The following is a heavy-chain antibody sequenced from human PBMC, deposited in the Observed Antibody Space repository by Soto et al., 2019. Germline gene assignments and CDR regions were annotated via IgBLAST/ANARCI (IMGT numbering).Heavy chain of an antibody. V-gene: IGHV4-30-2*01. J-gene: IGHJ4*02. Sequence: PSETLSLTCAVSGGSISSGGYSWSWIRQPPGKGLEWIGYIYHSGGSYYNPSLKSRVTISVDRSKNQFSLKVSSVTVADTAVYFCARDHTAGCYFDYWGQGNLVTVSS. D-gene: IGHD6-19*01. CDR3: ARDHTAGCYFDY. CDR2: IYHSGGS. CDR1: GGSISSGGYS.